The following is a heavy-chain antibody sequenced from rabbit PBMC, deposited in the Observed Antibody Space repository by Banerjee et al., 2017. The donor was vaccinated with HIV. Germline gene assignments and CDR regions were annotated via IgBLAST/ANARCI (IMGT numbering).Heavy chain of an antibody. CDR3: ARNYVNAFDP. CDR2: INVVTGKA. J-gene: IGHJ2*01. Sequence: QEQLVESGGGLVQPEGSLTLTCTASGFSFSNRAVMCWVRQAPGKGLEWIACINVVTGKAVYASGAKGRFTFSKTSSTTVTLQMTSLTAADTATYFCARNYVNAFDPWGPGTLVTVS. CDR1: GFSFSNRAV. V-gene: IGHV1S45*01. D-gene: IGHD1-1*01.